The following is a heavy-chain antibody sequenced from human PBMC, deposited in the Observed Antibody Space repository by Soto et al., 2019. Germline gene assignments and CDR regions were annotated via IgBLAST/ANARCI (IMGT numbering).Heavy chain of an antibody. Sequence: GGSLRLSCAASGFTFTSYSMNWVRQAPGKGLEWVSTISGGDTTFYADSVKGRFTISRDESKNTLYLEMNSLRVDDTAVYFCANRDPGSGSSPPGIGSWVQGTLV. CDR3: ANRDPGSGSSPPGIGS. J-gene: IGHJ4*02. V-gene: IGHV3-23*01. CDR2: ISGGDTT. CDR1: GFTFTSYS. D-gene: IGHD3-10*01.